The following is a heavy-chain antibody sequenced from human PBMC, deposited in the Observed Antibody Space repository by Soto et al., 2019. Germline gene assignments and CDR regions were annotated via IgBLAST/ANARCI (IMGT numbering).Heavy chain of an antibody. CDR3: ATNEIITRDGYNYDYFDY. CDR1: GFTFSSYA. D-gene: IGHD5-12*01. CDR2: ISYDGSNK. J-gene: IGHJ4*02. Sequence: PGGSLRLSCAASGFTFSSYAMHWVRQAPGKGLEWVAVISYDGSNKYYADSVKGRFTISRDNSKNTLYLQMNSLRAEDTAVYYCATNEIITRDGYNYDYFDYWGQGTLVTVS. V-gene: IGHV3-30-3*01.